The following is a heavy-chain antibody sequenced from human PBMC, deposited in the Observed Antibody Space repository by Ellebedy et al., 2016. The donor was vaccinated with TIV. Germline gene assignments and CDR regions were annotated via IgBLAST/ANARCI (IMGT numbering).Heavy chain of an antibody. CDR2: TSAYNGNT. Sequence: ASVKVSCXASGYTFTSYGISWVRQAPGQGLEWMGWTSAYNGNTNYAQKLQGRVTMTTDTSTSTAYMELRSLRSDDTAVYYCARAKQWLVPYYYYGMDVWGQGTTVTVSS. V-gene: IGHV1-18*01. J-gene: IGHJ6*02. CDR1: GYTFTSYG. D-gene: IGHD6-19*01. CDR3: ARAKQWLVPYYYYGMDV.